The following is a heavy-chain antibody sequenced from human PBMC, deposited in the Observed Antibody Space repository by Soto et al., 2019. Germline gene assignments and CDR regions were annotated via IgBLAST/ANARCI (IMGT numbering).Heavy chain of an antibody. V-gene: IGHV4-61*01. D-gene: IGHD1-20*01. CDR2: IYYSGST. CDR3: ARDGVTGTGFDP. Sequence: SETLSLTCTVSGGSVSSGSYYWSWIRQPPGKGLEWIGYIYYSGSTNYNPSLKSRVTISVDTSKNQFSLKLSSVTAADTAVYYCARDGVTGTGFDPWGQGTLVTVSS. CDR1: GGSVSSGSYY. J-gene: IGHJ5*02.